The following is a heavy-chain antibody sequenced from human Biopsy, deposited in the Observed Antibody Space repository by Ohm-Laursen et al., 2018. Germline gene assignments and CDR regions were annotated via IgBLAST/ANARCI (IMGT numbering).Heavy chain of an antibody. D-gene: IGHD3-10*01. CDR2: IDPNSGCT. Sequence: ASVKVSCKASGYTFTGYYLHWVRQAPGQGLEWMGWIDPNSGCTNYAQNFQGRVTMTRDTSISTAYMELSRLRSDDTAVYYCARDRIGGRGDPPDHWGQGTLVTVSS. V-gene: IGHV1-2*02. J-gene: IGHJ4*02. CDR3: ARDRIGGRGDPPDH. CDR1: GYTFTGYY.